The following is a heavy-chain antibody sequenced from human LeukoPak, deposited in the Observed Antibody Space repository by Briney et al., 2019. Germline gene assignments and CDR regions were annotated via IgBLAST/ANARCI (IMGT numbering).Heavy chain of an antibody. J-gene: IGHJ4*02. CDR1: GFTFSSYW. CDR2: IKQDGSEK. Sequence: GGSLRPSCAASGFTFSSYWMSWVRQAPGKGLEWVANIKQDGSEKYYVDSVKGRFTISRDNAKNSLYLQMNSLIAEDTAVYYCARDRPHYDTSYYFDYWGQGTLVTVSS. CDR3: ARDRPHYDTSYYFDY. D-gene: IGHD3-9*01. V-gene: IGHV3-7*01.